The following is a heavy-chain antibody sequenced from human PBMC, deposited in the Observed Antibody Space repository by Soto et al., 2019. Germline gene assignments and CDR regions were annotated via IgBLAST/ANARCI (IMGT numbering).Heavy chain of an antibody. V-gene: IGHV1-8*01. CDR2: MNSNSGET. D-gene: IGHD2-15*01. CDR1: GYTFTDYD. Sequence: QAQLVQSGAEVKKPGASVKVSCKTSGYTFTDYDINWVRQATGQGLEWIGWMNSNSGETGCAQKFQGRVTMTRSASLSTAYLELSSLRSEDTAVHYCARVAVAARPRWYNWFDPWGQGTLVTVSS. CDR3: ARVAVAARPRWYNWFDP. J-gene: IGHJ5*02.